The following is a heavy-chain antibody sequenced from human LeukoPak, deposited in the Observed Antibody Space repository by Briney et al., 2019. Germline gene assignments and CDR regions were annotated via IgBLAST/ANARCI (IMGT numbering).Heavy chain of an antibody. J-gene: IGHJ4*02. CDR1: GFTFSSYS. V-gene: IGHV3-48*04. CDR3: ARDRDSGGHKIDY. CDR2: ISSSSSSI. D-gene: IGHD1-26*01. Sequence: GGSLRLSCAASGFTFSSYSMNWVRQAPGKGLDWVSYISSSSSSIYYADSVKGRFTISRDNAKNSLYLQMNSLRAEDTAIYYCARDRDSGGHKIDYWGQGSLVTASS.